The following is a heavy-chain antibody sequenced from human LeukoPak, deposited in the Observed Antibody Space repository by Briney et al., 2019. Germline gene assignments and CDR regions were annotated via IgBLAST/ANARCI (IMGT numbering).Heavy chain of an antibody. J-gene: IGHJ4*02. Sequence: GGSLRLSCAASGFTFSSYAMSWVRQAPGKGREWVSAISGSGGSTYYADSVKGRFTISRDNSKNTLYLQMNSLRAEDTAVYYCAKAGYYGSGSYSSDYWGQGTLVTVSA. D-gene: IGHD3-10*01. CDR3: AKAGYYGSGSYSSDY. V-gene: IGHV3-23*01. CDR2: ISGSGGST. CDR1: GFTFSSYA.